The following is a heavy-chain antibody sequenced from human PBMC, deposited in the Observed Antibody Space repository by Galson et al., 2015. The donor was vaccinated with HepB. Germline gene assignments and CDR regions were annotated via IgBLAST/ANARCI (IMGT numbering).Heavy chain of an antibody. J-gene: IGHJ3*02. D-gene: IGHD3-22*01. Sequence: LRLSCAASGFTFDDYAMHWVRQVPGKGLEWISGINWNSKTIAYADSVKGRFTISRDNAKNSLYLQMNSLRVGDTALYYCAKNEGYYGMGAVFHIWGQGTMVTVSS. CDR1: GFTFDDYA. CDR2: INWNSKTI. CDR3: AKNEGYYGMGAVFHI. V-gene: IGHV3-9*01.